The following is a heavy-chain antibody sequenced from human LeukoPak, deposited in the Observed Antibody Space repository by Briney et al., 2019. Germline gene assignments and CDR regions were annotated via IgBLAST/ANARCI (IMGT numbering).Heavy chain of an antibody. Sequence: SSETLSLTCAVSGYSISSGYYWGWIRQPPGKGLEWIGSIYYSGNTYYNPSLKSRVTISVDTSKNQFSLKLSSVTAADTAVYYCARRTSRYYMDVWGKGTTVTVSS. CDR3: ARRTSRYYMDV. CDR1: GYSISSGYY. D-gene: IGHD2-2*01. V-gene: IGHV4-38-2*01. CDR2: IYYSGNT. J-gene: IGHJ6*03.